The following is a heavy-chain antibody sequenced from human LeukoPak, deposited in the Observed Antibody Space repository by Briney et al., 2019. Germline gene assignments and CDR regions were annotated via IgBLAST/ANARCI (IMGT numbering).Heavy chain of an antibody. CDR2: ISSSSSYI. J-gene: IGHJ5*02. CDR1: GFTFSSYS. CDR3: ARLDVLLFGVVLDP. D-gene: IGHD3-10*01. V-gene: IGHV3-21*01. Sequence: RPGGSLRLSCAASGFTFSSYSMNWVRQAPGRGLEWVSSISSSSSYIYYADSVKGRFTISRDNAKNSLYLQMNSLRAEDTAVYYCARLDVLLFGVVLDPWGQGTLVTVSS.